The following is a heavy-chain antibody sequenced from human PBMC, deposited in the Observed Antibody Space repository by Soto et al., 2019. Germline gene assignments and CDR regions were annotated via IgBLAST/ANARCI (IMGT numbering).Heavy chain of an antibody. CDR3: GRTDAEATYYYYGMDA. CDR1: GGTFSSYA. J-gene: IGHJ6*02. Sequence: SVKVSCKASGGTFSSYAISWVRQAPGQGLEWMGGIIPIFGTANYAQKFQGRVTITADESTSTAYMELSSLRSEDTAVYYCGRTDAEATYYYYGMDAWGQGTTVTVSS. CDR2: IIPIFGTA. V-gene: IGHV1-69*13.